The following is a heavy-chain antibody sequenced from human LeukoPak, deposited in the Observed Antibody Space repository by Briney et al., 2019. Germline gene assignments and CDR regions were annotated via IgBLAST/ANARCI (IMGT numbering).Heavy chain of an antibody. Sequence: GGSLRLSCAASGFTFSSYAMHWVRQAPGKGLEWVAVISYDGSNKYYADSVKGRFTISRDNSKNTLYLQMNSLRAEDTAVYYCARERGYCSSTSCYGPPLEYFQHWGQGTLVTVSS. CDR1: GFTFSSYA. V-gene: IGHV3-30-3*01. CDR2: ISYDGSNK. J-gene: IGHJ1*01. CDR3: ARERGYCSSTSCYGPPLEYFQH. D-gene: IGHD2-2*01.